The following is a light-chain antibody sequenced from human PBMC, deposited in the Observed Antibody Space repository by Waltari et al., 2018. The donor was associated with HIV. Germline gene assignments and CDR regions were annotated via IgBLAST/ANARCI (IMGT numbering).Light chain of an antibody. CDR1: HSPLYSDGNTY. CDR3: MQGTHWPST. CDR2: KVS. J-gene: IGKJ1*01. V-gene: IGKV2-30*01. Sequence: EVVMTQSPSSLPVTLGQPASIPCRSSHSPLYSDGNTYLSWFQQRPGQSPRRLISKVSNRDSGVPDRFSGSGSGTDFTLKISRVEAEDVGVYYCMQGTHWPSTFGQGTKVEIK.